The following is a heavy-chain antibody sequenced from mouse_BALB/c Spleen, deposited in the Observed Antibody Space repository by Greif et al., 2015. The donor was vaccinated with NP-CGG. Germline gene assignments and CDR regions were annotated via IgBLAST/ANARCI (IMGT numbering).Heavy chain of an antibody. D-gene: IGHD1-2*01. Sequence: VKLMESGAELVKPGASVKLSCKASGYTFTEYIIHWVKQRSGQGLEWIGWFYPGSGSIKYNEKFKDKATLTSDKSSSTVYMELSRLTSEDSAVYFCARPLRLRKAWFAYWGQGTLVTVSA. V-gene: IGHV1-62-2*01. CDR2: FYPGSGSI. CDR3: ARPLRLRKAWFAY. J-gene: IGHJ3*01. CDR1: GYTFTEYI.